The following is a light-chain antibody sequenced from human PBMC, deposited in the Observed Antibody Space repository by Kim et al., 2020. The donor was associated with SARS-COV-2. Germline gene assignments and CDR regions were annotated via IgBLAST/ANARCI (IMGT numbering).Light chain of an antibody. J-gene: IGKJ1*01. CDR2: DAS. CDR1: QGIGTW. CDR3: QQYSRDSRT. Sequence: DIQMTQTPSTVSSAVGDRVTITCRASQGIGTWLAWYQQKPGKAPKLLIFDASNLQSRVPSRFSGSGSGTQFTLTISSLQPYDYGTYFCQQYSRDSRTFGQGTKVDIK. V-gene: IGKV1-5*01.